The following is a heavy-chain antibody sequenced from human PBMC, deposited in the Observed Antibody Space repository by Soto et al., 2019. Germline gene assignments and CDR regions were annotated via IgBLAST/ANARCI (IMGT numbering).Heavy chain of an antibody. Sequence: DVQLEESGGGLIQPGGSLRLSCAVSGFTVSNNYMTWVRQAPGKGLEWVSLIYSSGGTKYADSVRGRFTISRDNSKNTLYLQMNSLKVEDTAVYYCARDPPGIAASVSYNWGQGTLVTVSS. CDR2: IYSSGGT. CDR3: ARDPPGIAASVSYN. J-gene: IGHJ4*02. CDR1: GFTVSNNY. V-gene: IGHV3-53*01. D-gene: IGHD6-13*01.